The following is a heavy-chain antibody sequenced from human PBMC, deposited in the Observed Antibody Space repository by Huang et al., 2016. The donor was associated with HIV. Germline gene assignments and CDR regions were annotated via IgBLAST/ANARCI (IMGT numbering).Heavy chain of an antibody. Sequence: QVQLVESGGGVVQPGRSLRLSCAASGFTFSNYAMLWVRQAPGKGLEWVTVISYDGSNKYYTDSGKGRFTIARDNSKNSLYLQMNSLRAEDTAVFYCAGENDYGDYGHAFDIWGQGTMVTVSS. CDR2: ISYDGSNK. CDR3: AGENDYGDYGHAFDI. D-gene: IGHD4-17*01. CDR1: GFTFSNYA. V-gene: IGHV3-30-3*01. J-gene: IGHJ3*02.